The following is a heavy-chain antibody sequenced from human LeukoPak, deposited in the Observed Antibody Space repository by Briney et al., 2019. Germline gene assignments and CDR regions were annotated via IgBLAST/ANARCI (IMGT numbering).Heavy chain of an antibody. CDR1: GYTFTDYY. CDR3: ARGDFWSGYTFDY. D-gene: IGHD3-3*01. CDR2: INPNSGGA. V-gene: IGHV1-2*02. Sequence: ASVKVSCKASGYTFTDYYMHWVRQAPGQGLEWMGWINPNSGGANYAQKFQGRVTMTRDTSISTAYMELSRLRSDDTAVYYCARGDFWSGYTFDYWGQGTLVTVSS. J-gene: IGHJ4*02.